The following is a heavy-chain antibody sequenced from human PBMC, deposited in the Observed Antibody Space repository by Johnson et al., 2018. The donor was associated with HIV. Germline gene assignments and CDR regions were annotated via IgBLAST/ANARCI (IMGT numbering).Heavy chain of an antibody. CDR1: GFTFDDYG. J-gene: IGHJ3*02. V-gene: IGHV3-20*04. CDR2: INWNGDTP. Sequence: MLLVESGGGVVRPGGSLRLSCAASGFTFDDYGMSWVRQAPGKGLQWVSGINWNGDTPTYADSVKGRFTVSRDNAKRSLYLQLSNLRAEDTALYYCARNEYSNYGGRDAFDIWGQGTMVTVPS. D-gene: IGHD4-11*01. CDR3: ARNEYSNYGGRDAFDI.